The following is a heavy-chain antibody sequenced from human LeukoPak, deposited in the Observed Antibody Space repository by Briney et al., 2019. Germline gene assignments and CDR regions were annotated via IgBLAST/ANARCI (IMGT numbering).Heavy chain of an antibody. CDR2: IYSGGST. D-gene: IGHD6-13*01. Sequence: TGGSLRLSCAASGFTVSSNYMSWVRQAPGKGLEWVSVIYSGGSTYYADSVKGRFTISRDNSKNTLYLQMNSLRAEDTAVYYCARASGSSWPDYWGQGTLVTVSS. CDR1: GFTVSSNY. J-gene: IGHJ4*02. CDR3: ARASGSSWPDY. V-gene: IGHV3-53*01.